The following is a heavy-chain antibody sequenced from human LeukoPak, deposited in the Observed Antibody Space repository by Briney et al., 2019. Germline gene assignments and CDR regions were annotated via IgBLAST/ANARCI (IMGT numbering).Heavy chain of an antibody. CDR3: ARAISLRYDSSGYRPYYFDY. V-gene: IGHV3-20*04. CDR2: LILNGGST. CDR1: GFTFEDSG. Sequence: RPGGSLRLSCAASGFTFEDSGRSGFPQAPGKGLGWVWGLILNGGSTDYADSVKSRFTISRDDAKNSLYLQMNSLRAEDTAVYYCARAISLRYDSSGYRPYYFDYWGQGTLVTASS. D-gene: IGHD3-22*01. J-gene: IGHJ4*02.